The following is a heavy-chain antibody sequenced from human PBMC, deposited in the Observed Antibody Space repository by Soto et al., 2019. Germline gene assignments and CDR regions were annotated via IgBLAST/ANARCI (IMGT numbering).Heavy chain of an antibody. CDR3: ACAAMYRAISIPIEFDS. Sequence: LRLSCAAPGFRVGEYAIGWFRQAPGRGLAWVGCVRRKAYGGTTDYEASVEGVFAILRNDSGRFAYLQMKNLESENTAVYFWACAAMYRAISIPIEFDSWGQGTLVTVSS. D-gene: IGHD2-2*01. CDR1: GFRVGEYA. CDR2: VRRKAYGGTT. V-gene: IGHV3-49*03. J-gene: IGHJ4*02.